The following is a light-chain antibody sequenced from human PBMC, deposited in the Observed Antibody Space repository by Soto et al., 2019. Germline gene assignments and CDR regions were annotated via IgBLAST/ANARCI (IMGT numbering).Light chain of an antibody. Sequence: DIQMTQSPSTLSASVGDRVTITCRASQSISSWLAWYHQKPGKAPNLLIYKASSFESGVPSRFSGSGSGTEFTLTISSLQPDDFATYYCQQYNSYSTFGQGTKLEIK. V-gene: IGKV1-5*03. CDR2: KAS. CDR1: QSISSW. J-gene: IGKJ2*01. CDR3: QQYNSYST.